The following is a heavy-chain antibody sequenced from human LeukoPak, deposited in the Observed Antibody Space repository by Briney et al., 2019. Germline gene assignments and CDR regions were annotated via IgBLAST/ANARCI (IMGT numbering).Heavy chain of an antibody. D-gene: IGHD3-9*01. CDR1: GGSISSGSYY. Sequence: PSETLSLTCTVSGGSISSGSYYWGWIRQPPGKGLEWIGSIYYSGSTYYNPSLKSRVTISVDTSKNQFSLKLSSVTAADTAVYYCARRVYDILTGYYREDYWGQGTLVTVSS. CDR3: ARRVYDILTGYYREDY. CDR2: IYYSGST. J-gene: IGHJ4*02. V-gene: IGHV4-39*01.